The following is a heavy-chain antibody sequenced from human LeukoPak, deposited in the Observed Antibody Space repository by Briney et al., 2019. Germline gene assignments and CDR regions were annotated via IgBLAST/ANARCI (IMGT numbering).Heavy chain of an antibody. V-gene: IGHV4-31*03. Sequence: TLSLTCTVSGGSISSGGYYWSWIRQHPGKGLEWIGYIYYSGSTYYNPSLKSRVTISVDTSKNQFSLKLSSVTAADTAVYYCARGSAPLLRYFDWLSPPLDYWGQGTLVTVSS. J-gene: IGHJ4*02. D-gene: IGHD3-9*01. CDR3: ARGSAPLLRYFDWLSPPLDY. CDR1: GGSISSGGYY. CDR2: IYYSGST.